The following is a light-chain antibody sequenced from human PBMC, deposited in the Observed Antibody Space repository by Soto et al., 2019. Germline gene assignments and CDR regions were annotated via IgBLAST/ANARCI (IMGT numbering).Light chain of an antibody. CDR1: QGISRY. CDR3: QQYNSYWT. CDR2: DAS. J-gene: IGKJ1*01. V-gene: IGKV1-5*01. Sequence: DIQMTQSPSTLSASVGDRVTITCRASQGISRYLAWYQQKPGKAPKLLIYDASSLESGVPSRFSGSGSGTEFTLTISSLQPDDFATYYCQQYNSYWTFGQGTKVDIK.